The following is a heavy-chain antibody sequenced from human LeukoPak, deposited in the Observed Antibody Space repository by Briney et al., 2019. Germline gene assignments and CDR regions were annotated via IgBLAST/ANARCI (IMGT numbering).Heavy chain of an antibody. Sequence: GRSLRLSCAASGFTFSDYYMSCIRQSPGHELEGFSYISSSCNTIYYEDRVKRRVAMSRDNVKNSLYLVMNGLRAEDTGVYYCARDPEVGAITYWGQGTLVTVSS. V-gene: IGHV3-11*01. CDR3: ARDPEVGAITY. CDR1: GFTFSDYY. CDR2: ISSSCNTI. J-gene: IGHJ4*02. D-gene: IGHD1-26*01.